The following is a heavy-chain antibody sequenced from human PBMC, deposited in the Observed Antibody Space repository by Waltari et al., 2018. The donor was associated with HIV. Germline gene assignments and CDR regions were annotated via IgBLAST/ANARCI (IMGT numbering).Heavy chain of an antibody. CDR2: IYYSGST. CDR3: ARLAKNSGSYHHDAFDI. Sequence: QLQLQESGPGLVKPSETLSLTCTVSGGSISSSSYYWGWIRQPPGKGLEWIGSIYYSGSTYYNPSLKSRVTISVDTSKNQFSLKLSSVTAADTAVYYCARLAKNSGSYHHDAFDIWGQGTMVTVSS. CDR1: GGSISSSSYY. D-gene: IGHD3-10*01. V-gene: IGHV4-39*01. J-gene: IGHJ3*02.